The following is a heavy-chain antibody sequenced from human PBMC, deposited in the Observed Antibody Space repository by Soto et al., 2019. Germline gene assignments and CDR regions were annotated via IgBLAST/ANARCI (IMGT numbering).Heavy chain of an antibody. D-gene: IGHD3-3*01. CDR1: GFTFSSYE. CDR3: ARGSTYYDFWSGFYGMDV. Sequence: PGWSLRLSCAASGFTFSSYEMNWVRQAPGKGLEWVSYISSSGSTIYYADSVKGRFTISRDNAKNSLYLQMNSLRAEDTAVYYCARGSTYYDFWSGFYGMDVWGQGTTATVSS. CDR2: ISSSGSTI. V-gene: IGHV3-48*03. J-gene: IGHJ6*02.